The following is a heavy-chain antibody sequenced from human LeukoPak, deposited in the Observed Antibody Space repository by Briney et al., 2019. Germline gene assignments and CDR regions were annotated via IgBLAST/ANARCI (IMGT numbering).Heavy chain of an antibody. CDR2: INHSGST. CDR3: ARGYCSSTSCSTIYFDY. D-gene: IGHD2-2*02. CDR1: GGSFSGYY. J-gene: IGHJ4*02. Sequence: SETLSLTCAVYGGSFSGYYWSWIRQPPGKGLEWIGEINHSGSTNYNPSLKSRVTISVDTSKNQFSLKLSSVTAADTAVYYCARGYCSSTSCSTIYFDYWGRGTLVTVSS. V-gene: IGHV4-34*01.